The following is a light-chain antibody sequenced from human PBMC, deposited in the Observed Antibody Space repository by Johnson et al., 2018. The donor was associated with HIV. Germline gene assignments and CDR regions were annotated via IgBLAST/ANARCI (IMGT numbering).Light chain of an antibody. CDR3: GTWDSSLSAGRYV. V-gene: IGLV1-51*02. CDR2: ENN. Sequence: QSVLTQPPSVSAAPGQKVTISCSGSSSNIGNNYVSWYQQLPGTAPKLLIYENNKRPSGIPDRFSGSKSGTSATLGITGLQTGDEADYYCGTWDSSLSAGRYVLGTGTKVPVL. J-gene: IGLJ1*01. CDR1: SSNIGNNY.